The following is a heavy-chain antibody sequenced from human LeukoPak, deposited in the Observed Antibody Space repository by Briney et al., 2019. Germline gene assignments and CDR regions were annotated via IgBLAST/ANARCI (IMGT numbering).Heavy chain of an antibody. V-gene: IGHV4-4*07. D-gene: IGHD6-6*01. CDR1: GGSISSYY. Sequence: SETLSLTCTVSGGSISSYYWSWIRQPAGKGLEWIGRIYTSGSTNYNPSLKSRVTMSVDTSKNQFSLKLSSVTAADTAVYYCARSPGIAARPDRERRRLAFDIWGQGTMVTVSS. J-gene: IGHJ3*02. CDR2: IYTSGST. CDR3: ARSPGIAARPDRERRRLAFDI.